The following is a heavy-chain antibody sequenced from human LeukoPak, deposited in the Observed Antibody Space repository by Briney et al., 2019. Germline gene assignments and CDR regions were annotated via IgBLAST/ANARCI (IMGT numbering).Heavy chain of an antibody. D-gene: IGHD5-12*01. CDR1: GFTFSDYY. CDR3: AKVVSSWLLVQNYFDY. Sequence: PGGSLRLSCAASGFTFSDYYMSWIRQAPGKGLEWVSYISSSGSTIYYADSVKGRFTISRDNAKNSLYLQMNSLRAEDTAVYYCAKVVSSWLLVQNYFDYWGQGTLVTVSS. CDR2: ISSSGSTI. J-gene: IGHJ4*02. V-gene: IGHV3-11*01.